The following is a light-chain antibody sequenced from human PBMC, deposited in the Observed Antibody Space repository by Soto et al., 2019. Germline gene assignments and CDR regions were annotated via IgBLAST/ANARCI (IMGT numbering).Light chain of an antibody. Sequence: QSVLTQPPSASGSPGQSVTISCTGTSSDVGGYNYVSWYQQHPGKAPKLMIYEVSKRPSGVPDRFSGSKSGNTASLTVSGLQAEDEADYYCSSYARSNNSYVFGTGTKLTVL. CDR3: SSYARSNNSYV. CDR2: EVS. J-gene: IGLJ1*01. CDR1: SSDVGGYNY. V-gene: IGLV2-8*01.